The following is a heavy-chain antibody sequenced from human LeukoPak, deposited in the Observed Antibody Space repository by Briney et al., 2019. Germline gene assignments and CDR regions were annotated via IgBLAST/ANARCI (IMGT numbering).Heavy chain of an antibody. CDR3: AKDGQVSSGWFDY. Sequence: GGSLRLSCAASVFTFSSYAMSWVRQAPGKGLEWVPAISGSGGSTYYADSVKGRFTISRDNSKNTLYLQMNSLRAEDTAVYYCAKDGQVSSGWFDYWGQGTLVTVSS. D-gene: IGHD6-19*01. CDR2: ISGSGGST. J-gene: IGHJ4*02. CDR1: VFTFSSYA. V-gene: IGHV3-23*01.